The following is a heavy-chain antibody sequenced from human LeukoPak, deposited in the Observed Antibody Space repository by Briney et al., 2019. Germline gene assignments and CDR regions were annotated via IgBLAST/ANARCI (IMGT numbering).Heavy chain of an antibody. J-gene: IGHJ5*02. V-gene: IGHV3-30*03. CDR3: VRGGESTWS. CDR2: ISYDGSNK. CDR1: GFTFSSYG. D-gene: IGHD2-15*01. Sequence: GGSLRLSCAASGFTFSSYGMHWVRQAPGKGLEWVAVISYDGSNKYYADSVKGRFTISRDDAKNTLYLQMNSLRAEDTAVYYCVRGGESTWSWGQGTLVTVSS.